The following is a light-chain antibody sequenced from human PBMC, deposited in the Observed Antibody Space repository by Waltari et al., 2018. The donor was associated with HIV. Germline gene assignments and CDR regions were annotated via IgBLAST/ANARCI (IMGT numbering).Light chain of an antibody. CDR1: SSNVGNQG. Sequence: AGLTQPPSVSKGLRQTATITCSGNSSNVGNQGAAWLQHHQGHPPKLLSYRSDSRPSGISGRFSASRSGNIAFLTISGLQPEDEADYYCLAWDSTLSALVFGTGTKVTVL. CDR3: LAWDSTLSALV. CDR2: RSD. V-gene: IGLV10-54*04. J-gene: IGLJ1*01.